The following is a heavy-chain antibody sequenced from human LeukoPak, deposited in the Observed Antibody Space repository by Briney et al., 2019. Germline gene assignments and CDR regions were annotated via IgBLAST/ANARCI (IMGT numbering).Heavy chain of an antibody. CDR3: ARGSYDY. D-gene: IGHD5-18*01. CDR2: IEPDGSEK. J-gene: IGHJ4*02. Sequence: GGSLRLSCAASGFTFRDYWMAWVRQAAGKGLEWVASIEPDGSEKYYADSVKGRFTLSRDNVENSLYLQMNTLRVDDTAVYYCARGSYDYWGQGTLVTVSS. CDR1: GFTFRDYW. V-gene: IGHV3-7*01.